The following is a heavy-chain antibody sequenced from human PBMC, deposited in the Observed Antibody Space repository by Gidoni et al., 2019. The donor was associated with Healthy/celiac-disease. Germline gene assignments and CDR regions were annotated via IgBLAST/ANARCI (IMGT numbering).Heavy chain of an antibody. V-gene: IGHV1-18*01. D-gene: IGHD3-22*01. Sequence: QVQLVQSGAEVTKPGASVKVSCKSSGYTFTSYGISWVRQAPGQGLEWMGWISAYNGNTNYAQKLQGRVTMTTDTSTSTAYMELRSLRSDDTAVYYCARDLHDDSSGYYNSDAFDIWGQGTMVTVSS. J-gene: IGHJ3*02. CDR2: ISAYNGNT. CDR3: ARDLHDDSSGYYNSDAFDI. CDR1: GYTFTSYG.